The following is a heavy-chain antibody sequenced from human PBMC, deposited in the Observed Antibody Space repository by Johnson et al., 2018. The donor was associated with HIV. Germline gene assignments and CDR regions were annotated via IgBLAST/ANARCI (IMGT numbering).Heavy chain of an antibody. V-gene: IGHV3-13*01. CDR2: IGAAGDT. J-gene: IGHJ3*02. CDR1: GFTFSRYD. Sequence: VQLVESGGGLVQPGGSLRLSCAASGFTFSRYDMHWVRQVTGKGLEWVSAIGAAGDTSYSASVKGRITIFRENAKNSVYLQMNSLRVGDTAIYYCARSSVRDDAFDIWGQGTMVTVSS. CDR3: ARSSVRDDAFDI. D-gene: IGHD3-10*01.